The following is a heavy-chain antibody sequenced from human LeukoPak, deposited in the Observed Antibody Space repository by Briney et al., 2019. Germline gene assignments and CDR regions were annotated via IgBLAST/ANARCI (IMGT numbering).Heavy chain of an antibody. Sequence: GGSLRLSCEASGFTFNNAWMTWVRQAPGKGLEWVGRIKRKTDGGTTDYAAPVKGRFTISRDDSKNTLYLQMNSLKTEDTAVYYCTPKFPMEVSAGIDYGGQGTLVTVSS. CDR3: TPKFPMEVSAGIDY. CDR2: IKRKTDGGTT. D-gene: IGHD1-1*01. J-gene: IGHJ4*02. CDR1: GFTFNNAW. V-gene: IGHV3-15*01.